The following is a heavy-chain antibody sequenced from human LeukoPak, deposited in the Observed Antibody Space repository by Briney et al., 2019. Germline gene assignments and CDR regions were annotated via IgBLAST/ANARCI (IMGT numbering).Heavy chain of an antibody. D-gene: IGHD1-14*01. V-gene: IGHV1-2*02. CDR2: INPNSGIT. CDR3: VRAVSGTLGGAFGI. J-gene: IGHJ3*02. Sequence: ASVKVSCKASGYTFIDYFIHWMRQTPGQGLEWLGWINPNSGITRYAQKFQGRVTLTRDTAAYMELSSLKYDDTAVYYCVRAVSGTLGGAFGIWGQGTAVTVSS. CDR1: GYTFIDYF.